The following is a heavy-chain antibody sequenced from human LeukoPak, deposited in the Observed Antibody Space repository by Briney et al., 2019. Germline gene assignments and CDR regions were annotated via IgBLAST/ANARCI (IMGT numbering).Heavy chain of an antibody. CDR2: ISWNSGSI. V-gene: IGHV3-9*01. CDR1: GFTFDDYA. CDR3: AREETAMVIRDDAFDI. J-gene: IGHJ3*02. Sequence: GGSLRLSCAASGFTFDDYAMHWVRQAPGKGLEWVSGISWNSGSIGYADSVKGRFTISRDNAKNSLYLQMNSLRAEDTAVYYCAREETAMVIRDDAFDIWGQGTMVTVSS. D-gene: IGHD5-18*01.